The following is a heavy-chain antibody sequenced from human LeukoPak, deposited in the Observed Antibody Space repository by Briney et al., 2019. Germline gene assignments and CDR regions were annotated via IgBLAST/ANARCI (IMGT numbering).Heavy chain of an antibody. J-gene: IGHJ4*02. CDR3: SRDRDYYGSGSYYFDY. CDR1: GFIFSNYA. CDR2: ISGDGGST. D-gene: IGHD3-10*01. V-gene: IGHV3-23*01. Sequence: GGSLRLSCAASGFIFSNYAMSWVRQAPGKGLVWVSAISGDGGSTYYADSVKGRFTISRDNSKNTLYLQMNSLRAEDTAVYYCSRDRDYYGSGSYYFDYWGQGTLVTVSS.